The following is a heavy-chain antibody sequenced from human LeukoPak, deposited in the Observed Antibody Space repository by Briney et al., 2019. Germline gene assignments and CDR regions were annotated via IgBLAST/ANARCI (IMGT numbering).Heavy chain of an antibody. CDR3: AKPFWGYSGYNHYLDY. V-gene: IGHV3-23*01. Sequence: GGSLRLSCAASGFTFSSYAMSWVRQAPGKGLEWVSAISGSGGSTYYADSVKGRFTISRDNSKNTLYLQMNSLRAEDTAVYYCAKPFWGYSGYNHYLDYWGQGTLVTVSS. CDR2: ISGSGGST. J-gene: IGHJ4*02. D-gene: IGHD5-12*01. CDR1: GFTFSSYA.